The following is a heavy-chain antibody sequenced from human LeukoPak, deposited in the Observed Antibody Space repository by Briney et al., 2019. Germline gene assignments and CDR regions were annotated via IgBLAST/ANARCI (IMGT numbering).Heavy chain of an antibody. V-gene: IGHV3-30*02. Sequence: GGSLRLSCAASGFTFSSYGMHWVRQAPGKGLEWVAFIRYDGSNKYYADSVKGRFTISRDNSKNTLYLQMNSLRAEDTAVYYCAKGDQWELPFDYWGQGTLVTVS. J-gene: IGHJ4*02. CDR2: IRYDGSNK. CDR3: AKGDQWELPFDY. CDR1: GFTFSSYG. D-gene: IGHD1-26*01.